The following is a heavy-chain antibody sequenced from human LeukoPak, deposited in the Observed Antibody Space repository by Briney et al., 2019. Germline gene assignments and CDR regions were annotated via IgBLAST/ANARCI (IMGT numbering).Heavy chain of an antibody. CDR1: GGSISSYY. V-gene: IGHV4-59*01. J-gene: IGHJ4*02. CDR2: IHYSGST. D-gene: IGHD3-22*01. CDR3: ARVSLTMIVVD. Sequence: SETLSLTCTVSGGSISSYYWSWIRQPPGKGLEWIGYIHYSGSTNYNPSLKSRVTISVDTSKNQFSLKLSSVTAADTAVYYCARVSLTMIVVDWGQGTLVTVSS.